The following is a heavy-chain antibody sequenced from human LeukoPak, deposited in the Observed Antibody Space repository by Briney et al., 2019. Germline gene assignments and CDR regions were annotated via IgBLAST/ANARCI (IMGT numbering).Heavy chain of an antibody. Sequence: ASVKVSCKASGYTFTCYYMHWVRQAPGQGLEWMGWINPNSGGTNYAQKFQGRVTMTRDTSISTAYMELSRLRSDDTAVYYCARDGLTGWELLFFDYWGQGTLVTVSS. CDR3: ARDGLTGWELLFFDY. D-gene: IGHD1-26*01. CDR1: GYTFTCYY. J-gene: IGHJ4*02. CDR2: INPNSGGT. V-gene: IGHV1-2*02.